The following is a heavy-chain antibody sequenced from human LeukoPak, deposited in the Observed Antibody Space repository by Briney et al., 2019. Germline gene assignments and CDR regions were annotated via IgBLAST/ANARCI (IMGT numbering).Heavy chain of an antibody. J-gene: IGHJ5*02. CDR3: ARSGTTGTTRWFDP. V-gene: IGHV3-21*01. Sequence: GGSLRLSCAASGFTFSSYSMNWVRQAPGKGLEWVSSISSSSSYICYADSVKGRFTISRDNAKNSLYLQMNSLRAEDTAVYYCARSGTTGTTRWFDPWGQGTLVTVSS. CDR2: ISSSSSYI. CDR1: GFTFSSYS. D-gene: IGHD1-1*01.